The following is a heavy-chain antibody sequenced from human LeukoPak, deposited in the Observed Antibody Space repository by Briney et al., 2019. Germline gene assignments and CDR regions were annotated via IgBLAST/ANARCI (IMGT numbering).Heavy chain of an antibody. J-gene: IGHJ4*02. V-gene: IGHV3-21*01. CDR2: ISSSSSYI. CDR1: GFTFSSYS. D-gene: IGHD3-3*01. CDR3: ARMSGSRLPGY. Sequence: GGSLRLSCAASGFTFSSYSMNWVRQAPGKGLEWVSSISSSSSYIYYADSVKGRFTISRDNAKNSLYLQMNSLRAEDTAVYYCARMSGSRLPGYWGQGALVTVSS.